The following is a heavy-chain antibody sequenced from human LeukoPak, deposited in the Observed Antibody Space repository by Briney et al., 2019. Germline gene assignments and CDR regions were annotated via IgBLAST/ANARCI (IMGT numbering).Heavy chain of an antibody. Sequence: ASVKVSCKASGYTFTGYYMHWVRQAPGQGLEWMGWISAYNGNTNYAQKLQGRVTMTTDTSTSTAYMELRSLRSDDTAVYYCASSYDYVWGSYLSSPFGYWGQGTLVTVSS. J-gene: IGHJ4*02. CDR2: ISAYNGNT. CDR1: GYTFTGYY. V-gene: IGHV1-18*04. D-gene: IGHD3-16*02. CDR3: ASSYDYVWGSYLSSPFGY.